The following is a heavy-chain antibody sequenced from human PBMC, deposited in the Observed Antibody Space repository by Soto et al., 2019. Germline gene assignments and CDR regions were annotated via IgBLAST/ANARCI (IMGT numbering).Heavy chain of an antibody. CDR1: GGSIRSSNYH. CDR2: IYYSTTT. Sequence: SETLSLTCTVSGGSIRSSNYHWGWIRQPPGKLLEWIGSIYYSTTTYYNPSLKSRVTISVDTSENQFSLKLSSVTAADTAVYYCARHVLNYYDVSGSRFDPWGQGTLVTVSS. CDR3: ARHVLNYYDVSGSRFDP. D-gene: IGHD3-22*01. J-gene: IGHJ5*02. V-gene: IGHV4-39*01.